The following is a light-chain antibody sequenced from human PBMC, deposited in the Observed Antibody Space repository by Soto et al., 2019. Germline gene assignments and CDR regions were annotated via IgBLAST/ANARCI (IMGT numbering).Light chain of an antibody. CDR3: QQYNDYSGM. CDR2: DAS. CDR1: QSISRW. Sequence: DIQMTQSPSTLSASVGDRGTITCRASQSISRWLAWHQQKPGKAPRLLIYDASNLQRGVPSRFSGSGSRTEFTLTITSLQPEDFATYYCQQYNDYSGMFGQGTRWISN. V-gene: IGKV1-5*01. J-gene: IGKJ1*01.